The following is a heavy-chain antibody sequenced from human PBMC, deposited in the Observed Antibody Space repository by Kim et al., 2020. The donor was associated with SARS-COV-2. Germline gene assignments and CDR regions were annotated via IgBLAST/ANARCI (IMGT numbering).Heavy chain of an antibody. Sequence: GGSLRLSCAASGFTFSSYGMHWVRQAPGKGLEWVAVIWYDGSNKYYADSVKGRFTISRDNSKNTLYLQMNSLRAEDTAVYYCARDNGVVTPAMRYYYGMDVWGQGTTVTVSS. CDR2: IWYDGSNK. CDR3: ARDNGVVTPAMRYYYGMDV. V-gene: IGHV3-33*01. J-gene: IGHJ6*02. CDR1: GFTFSSYG. D-gene: IGHD2-21*02.